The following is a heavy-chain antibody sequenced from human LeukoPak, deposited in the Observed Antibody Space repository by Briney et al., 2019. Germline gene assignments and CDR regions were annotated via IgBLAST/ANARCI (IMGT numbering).Heavy chain of an antibody. CDR3: TRVSLGYCSGGTCYFQDH. CDR2: MNPNSGNT. V-gene: IGHV1-8*01. J-gene: IGHJ4*02. CDR1: GYTFTNYD. D-gene: IGHD2-15*01. Sequence: ASVKVSCKASGYTFTNYDINWVRRATGQGLEWMGWMNPNSGNTGYAQKFQGRVTMTRSTSISTAYMELSSLTSEDTAVYYCTRVSLGYCSGGTCYFQDHWGQGTLVTVSS.